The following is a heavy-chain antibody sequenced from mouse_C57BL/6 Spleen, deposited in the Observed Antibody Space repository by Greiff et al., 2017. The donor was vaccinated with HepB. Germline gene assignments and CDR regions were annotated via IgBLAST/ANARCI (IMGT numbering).Heavy chain of an antibody. V-gene: IGHV5-6*01. J-gene: IGHJ1*03. D-gene: IGHD1-1*02. CDR2: ISSGGSYT. CDR1: GFTFSSYG. CDR3: AGHGGSSWYFDV. Sequence: EVQLVESGGDLVKPGGSLKLSCAASGFTFSSYGMSWVRQTPDKRLEWVATISSGGSYTYYPDSVKGRYTISSDKAKNTLYLQMSSLKSENTAMYYCAGHGGSSWYFDVWGTGTTVTVSS.